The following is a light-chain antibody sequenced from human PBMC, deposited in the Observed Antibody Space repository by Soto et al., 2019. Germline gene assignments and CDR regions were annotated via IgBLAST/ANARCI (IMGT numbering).Light chain of an antibody. CDR3: QQYSSYPWT. Sequence: DIQMTQSPSTLSASVGDRVTITCRASQSISNWLAWYQQKPGKAPKLLIYKASSLESGVPSRFSGSGSGTEFALTISRLQPDDFATYYCQQYSSYPWTFGQGTKVEIK. CDR2: KAS. J-gene: IGKJ1*01. CDR1: QSISNW. V-gene: IGKV1-5*03.